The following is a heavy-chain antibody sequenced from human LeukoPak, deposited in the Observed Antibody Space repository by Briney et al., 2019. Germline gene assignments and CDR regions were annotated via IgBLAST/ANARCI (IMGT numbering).Heavy chain of an antibody. CDR1: GGSISSYY. V-gene: IGHV4-59*01. Sequence: SETMSLTCTVSGGSISSYYWSWIRQPPGKGLGWNGYIYYSGSTNYNPSLKSRVTISVDTSKNQSSLKLSSVTAADTAAYYCASAHLFLRESYNYAFDIWFQGTLVTVSS. CDR2: IYYSGST. D-gene: IGHD5-24*01. J-gene: IGHJ3*02. CDR3: ASAHLFLRESYNYAFDI.